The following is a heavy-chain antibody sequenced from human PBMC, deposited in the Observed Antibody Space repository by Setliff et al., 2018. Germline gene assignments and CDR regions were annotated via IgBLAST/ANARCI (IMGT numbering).Heavy chain of an antibody. V-gene: IGHV3-33*06. J-gene: IGHJ4*02. Sequence: PGGSLRLSCAASGFTFSSYWMSWVRQAPGKGLEWVALIWNDGSSKFYGDSVKGRFTISRDNSKNTLYLQMDSLRAEDTAVYYCAKELAVAGSCIDYWGQGTLVTVSS. CDR1: GFTFSSYW. CDR3: AKELAVAGSCIDY. D-gene: IGHD6-19*01. CDR2: IWNDGSSK.